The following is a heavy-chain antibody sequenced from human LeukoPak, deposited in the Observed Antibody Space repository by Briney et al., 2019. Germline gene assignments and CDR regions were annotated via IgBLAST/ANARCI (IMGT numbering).Heavy chain of an antibody. Sequence: ASVKDSCKASGYTFTGYYMHWVRQAPGQGLEWMGRINPNSGGTNYAQKFQGRVTMTRDTSISTAYMELSRLRSDDTAVYYCAIAAAGTWTIRPFDYWGQGTLVTVSS. V-gene: IGHV1-2*02. CDR1: GYTFTGYY. J-gene: IGHJ4*02. CDR2: INPNSGGT. CDR3: AIAAAGTWTIRPFDY. D-gene: IGHD6-13*01.